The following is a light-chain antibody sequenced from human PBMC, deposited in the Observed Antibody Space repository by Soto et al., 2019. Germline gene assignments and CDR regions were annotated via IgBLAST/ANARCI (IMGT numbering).Light chain of an antibody. J-gene: IGKJ5*01. V-gene: IGKV3-11*01. CDR2: DAS. Sequence: EIVLTQSPATLSLSPGERATLSCRASQSISSYLAWYQQKPGQAPRLLIYDASNRATGIPVRFSGSGSGTDFTLTISSLEPEDFAVYYCQQRTKWPPVTFGQGTRLEIK. CDR3: QQRTKWPPVT. CDR1: QSISSY.